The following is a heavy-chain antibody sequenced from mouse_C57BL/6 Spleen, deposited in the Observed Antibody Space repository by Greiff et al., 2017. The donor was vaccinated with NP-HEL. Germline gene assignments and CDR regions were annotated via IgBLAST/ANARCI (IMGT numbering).Heavy chain of an antibody. Sequence: QVHVKQSGPELVKPGASVKLSCKASGYTFTSYDINWVKQRPGQGLEWIGWIYPRDGSTKYNEKFKGKATLTVDTSSSTAYMELHSLTSEDSAVYFCARGMGLRHWYFDVWGTGTTVTVSS. CDR2: IYPRDGST. CDR1: GYTFTSYD. D-gene: IGHD2-4*01. CDR3: ARGMGLRHWYFDV. V-gene: IGHV1-85*01. J-gene: IGHJ1*03.